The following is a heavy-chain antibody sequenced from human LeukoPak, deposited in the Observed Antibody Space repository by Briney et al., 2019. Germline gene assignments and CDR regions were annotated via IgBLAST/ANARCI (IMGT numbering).Heavy chain of an antibody. V-gene: IGHV4-34*01. J-gene: IGHJ4*02. Sequence: SETLSLTCAVYGGSFSGYYWSWIRQPPGKGLEWIGEINHRGSTNYNPSLKSRVTISVDTSKNQFSLKLSSVTAADTAVYYCARGVGYCSGGSCYSFDYWGQGTLVTVSS. CDR1: GGSFSGYY. D-gene: IGHD2-15*01. CDR3: ARGVGYCSGGSCYSFDY. CDR2: INHRGST.